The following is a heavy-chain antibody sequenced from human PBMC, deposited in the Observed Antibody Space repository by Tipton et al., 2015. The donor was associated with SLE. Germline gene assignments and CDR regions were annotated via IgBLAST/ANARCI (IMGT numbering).Heavy chain of an antibody. V-gene: IGHV4-59*08. J-gene: IGHJ5*02. Sequence: TLSLTCSVSIDSLRTYYWSWVRQPPGEGLEWIGNIYYHARTNYNPSLESRVTISVDMSKTQFSLSLSSVTAADTAVYYCARGVRGPLQSWFDPWGQGSLVIVSS. CDR2: IYYHART. D-gene: IGHD3-10*01. CDR1: IDSLRTYY. CDR3: ARGVRGPLQSWFDP.